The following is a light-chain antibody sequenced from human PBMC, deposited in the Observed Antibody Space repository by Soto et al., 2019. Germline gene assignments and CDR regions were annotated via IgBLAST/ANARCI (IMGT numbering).Light chain of an antibody. Sequence: DIQMTQSPSSLSASAGDRVTITCRASQSISSYFNWYQQKPGKAPKLLIYAASSLHSGVPSRFSGSGSGTDFTLTISSLQPEDFATYYCQQTYSTPPTCGGGTKVEIK. CDR2: AAS. J-gene: IGKJ4*02. V-gene: IGKV1-39*01. CDR3: QQTYSTPPT. CDR1: QSISSY.